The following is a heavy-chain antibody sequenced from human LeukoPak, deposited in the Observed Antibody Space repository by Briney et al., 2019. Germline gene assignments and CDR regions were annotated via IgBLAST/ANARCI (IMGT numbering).Heavy chain of an antibody. V-gene: IGHV3-21*01. CDR2: ISSSSSYI. CDR1: GFTFSTYV. Sequence: PGGSLRLSCAASGFTFSTYVMSWVRQAPGKGLEWVSSISSSSSYIYYADSVKGRFTISRDNAKNSLYLQMNSLRAEDTAVYYCARDSPKTTVVTFFDYWGQGTLVTVSS. J-gene: IGHJ4*02. CDR3: ARDSPKTTVVTFFDY. D-gene: IGHD4-23*01.